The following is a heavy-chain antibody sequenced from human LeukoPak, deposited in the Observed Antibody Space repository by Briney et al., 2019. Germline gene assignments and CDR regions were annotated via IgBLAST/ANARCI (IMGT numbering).Heavy chain of an antibody. J-gene: IGHJ4*02. CDR2: INHSGST. V-gene: IGHV4-34*01. D-gene: IGHD5-18*01. Sequence: TSETLSLTCAVYGGSFRGYYWSWIRQPPGKGLEWIGEINHSGSTNYNPSLKSRVTISVDTSKNQFSLKLSSVTAADTAVYYCARGLSGGYSYGIDFDYWGQGTLVTVSS. CDR3: ARGLSGGYSYGIDFDY. CDR1: GGSFRGYY.